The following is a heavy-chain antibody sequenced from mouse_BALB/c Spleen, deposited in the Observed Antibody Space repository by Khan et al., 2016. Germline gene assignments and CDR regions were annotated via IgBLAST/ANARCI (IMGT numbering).Heavy chain of an antibody. J-gene: IGHJ4*01. CDR1: GFTFTDYY. CDR2: IRHKANGYTT. V-gene: IGHV7-3*02. D-gene: IGHD1-2*01. Sequence: EVELVESGGGLVQPGGSLRLSCATSGFTFTDYYMSWVRQPPGKALEWLGFIRHKANGYTTEYSASVKGRFTISRDNSPSILYLQMNSLRAEDGATYYWGRDSLLRYYAMDYWGQGTSVTVSS. CDR3: GRDSLLRYYAMDY.